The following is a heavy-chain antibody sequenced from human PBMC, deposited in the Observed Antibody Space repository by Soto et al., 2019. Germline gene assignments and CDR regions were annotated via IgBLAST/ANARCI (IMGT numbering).Heavy chain of an antibody. D-gene: IGHD2-15*01. CDR3: AKVQEKWSKFFDY. CDR1: GYTFTNYG. Sequence: QVQLVQSGAEVKKPGASVKVSCKASGYTFTNYGVRWVRQAPGQGLEWMGWINTYKGNTNDAQKFQGRVTMTTDTSTSTAYMELRSLRSDDTAIYYCAKVQEKWSKFFDYWGQGTLVTVSS. CDR2: INTYKGNT. J-gene: IGHJ4*02. V-gene: IGHV1-18*01.